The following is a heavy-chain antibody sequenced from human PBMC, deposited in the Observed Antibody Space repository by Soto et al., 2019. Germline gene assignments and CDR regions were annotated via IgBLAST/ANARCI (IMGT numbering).Heavy chain of an antibody. CDR1: GGSISSSSYY. D-gene: IGHD6-13*01. J-gene: IGHJ4*02. Sequence: QLQLQESGPGLVKPSETLSLTCTVSGGSISSSSYYWGLIRQPPGEGLDWIGSIYYSGSTYYNPSLKSRVTISVDTSKHRCSLKLSSVTAADTAVHYCARDACIAAAGPAWSLDYWGQGTTVAVSS. CDR3: ARDACIAAAGPAWSLDY. V-gene: IGHV4-39*02. CDR2: IYYSGST.